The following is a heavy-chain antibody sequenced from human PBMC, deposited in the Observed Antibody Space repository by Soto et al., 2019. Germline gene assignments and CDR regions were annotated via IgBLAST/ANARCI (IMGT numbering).Heavy chain of an antibody. J-gene: IGHJ4*02. Sequence: SETLSLTCAVYGGSFSGYYWTWIHQPPGTGLEWIGEINHSGSTNYNPSLKSRVTISVDTSKNQFSLKLSSVTAADTAVYYCARDSYGDYFFDYWGQGTLVTVSS. D-gene: IGHD4-17*01. CDR2: INHSGST. V-gene: IGHV4-34*01. CDR3: ARDSYGDYFFDY. CDR1: GGSFSGYY.